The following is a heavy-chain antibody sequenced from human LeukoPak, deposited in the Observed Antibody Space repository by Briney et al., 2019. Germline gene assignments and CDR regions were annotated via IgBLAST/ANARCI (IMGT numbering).Heavy chain of an antibody. CDR2: IKQDGSRE. CDR1: RFTLSTYW. V-gene: IGHV3-7*01. CDR3: ARGVPYGSWSGPHYSDY. D-gene: IGHD3-3*01. Sequence: GGSLRLSCAASRFTLSTYWMSWVRQAPGKGLEWVAHIKQDGSREYYVDSVKGRFTISRDSAKNSLYLQMNSLRAEDTAVYYCARGVPYGSWSGPHYSDYWGQGTLVTVSS. J-gene: IGHJ4*02.